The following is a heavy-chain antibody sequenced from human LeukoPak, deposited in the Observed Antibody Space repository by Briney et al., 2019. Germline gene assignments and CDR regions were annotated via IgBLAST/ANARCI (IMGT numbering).Heavy chain of an antibody. CDR3: AKQGSYSSSSLYAFDI. V-gene: IGHV3-9*03. D-gene: IGHD6-6*01. Sequence: GGSLRLSCAASGFTFDDYAMHWVRQAPGKGLEWVSGISWNSGSIGYADSVKGRFTISRDNAKNSLYLQMNSLRAEDMALYYCAKQGSYSSSSLYAFDIWGQGTMVTVSS. J-gene: IGHJ3*02. CDR2: ISWNSGSI. CDR1: GFTFDDYA.